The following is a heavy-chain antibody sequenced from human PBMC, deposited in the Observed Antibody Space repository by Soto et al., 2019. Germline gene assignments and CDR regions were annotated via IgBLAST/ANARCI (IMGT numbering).Heavy chain of an antibody. J-gene: IGHJ6*02. D-gene: IGHD3-10*01. V-gene: IGHV3-11*01. CDR3: ARAPYFGSGTYYYYALDV. CDR2: ISSSAGTI. CDR1: GLTFSDHY. Sequence: QVQLVESGGGLVKPGGSLRLSCAASGLTFSDHYMTWIRQAPGKGLEWISYISSSAGTIYYADSVKGRFTISRDHAKNSLYLQMTNLRAADTAVYYCARAPYFGSGTYYYYALDVWGQGTTVTVSS.